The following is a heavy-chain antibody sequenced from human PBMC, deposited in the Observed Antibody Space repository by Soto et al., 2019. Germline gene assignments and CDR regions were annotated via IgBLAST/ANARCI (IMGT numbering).Heavy chain of an antibody. V-gene: IGHV3-9*01. D-gene: IGHD6-13*01. CDR2: ISWNSGSI. Sequence: PGGSLRLSCAASGFTFDDYAMHWVRQAPGKGLEWVSGISWNSGSIGYADSVKGRFTISRDNAKNSLYLQMNSLRAEDTALYYCAKDSSSDLLDYWGQGTLVTVYS. CDR3: AKDSSSDLLDY. CDR1: GFTFDDYA. J-gene: IGHJ4*02.